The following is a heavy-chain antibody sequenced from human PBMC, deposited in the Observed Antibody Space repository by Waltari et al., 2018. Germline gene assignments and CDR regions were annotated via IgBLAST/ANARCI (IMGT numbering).Heavy chain of an antibody. CDR1: GFVFGNSW. V-gene: IGHV3-7*03. D-gene: IGHD2-2*01. CDR3: LRDRRGPALFDS. CDR2: IKQDGSER. Sequence: ELLVLESGGGLVQPGGVLRLSCDGSGFVFGNSWMSWVRQAPGKGLGWVGNIKQDGSERNYVDSVKGRFTISRDNAKNSVFLQMISLRAEDTAVYYCLRDRRGPALFDSWGQGTLVTVSS. J-gene: IGHJ4*02.